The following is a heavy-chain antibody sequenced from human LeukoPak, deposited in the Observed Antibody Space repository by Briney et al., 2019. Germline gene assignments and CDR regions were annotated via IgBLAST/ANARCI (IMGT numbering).Heavy chain of an antibody. CDR1: GFTFSSYS. Sequence: GGSLRLSCAASGFTFSSYSMNWVGQAPGKGLGWVSSISSSSSYIYYADSVKGRFTISRDNAKNSLYLQMNSLRAEDTAVYYCARVVHVDGYSPGMDVWGKGTTVTISS. CDR3: ARVVHVDGYSPGMDV. D-gene: IGHD5-18*01. V-gene: IGHV3-21*01. CDR2: ISSSSSYI. J-gene: IGHJ6*03.